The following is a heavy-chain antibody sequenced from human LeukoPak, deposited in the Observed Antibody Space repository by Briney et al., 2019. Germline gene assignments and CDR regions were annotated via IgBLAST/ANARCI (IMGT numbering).Heavy chain of an antibody. Sequence: PGMSLRLSCAAYGFTFSSYAMHWVRQAPAKGLEWVAVISYDGSNKYYADAVKERLTITSHNSKNTLYLQMNTLISEDTAVYCGARIQELPGALDYWGQGTPVTVSS. CDR2: ISYDGSNK. CDR3: ARIQELPGALDY. J-gene: IGHJ4*02. D-gene: IGHD1-26*01. V-gene: IGHV3-30-3*01. CDR1: GFTFSSYA.